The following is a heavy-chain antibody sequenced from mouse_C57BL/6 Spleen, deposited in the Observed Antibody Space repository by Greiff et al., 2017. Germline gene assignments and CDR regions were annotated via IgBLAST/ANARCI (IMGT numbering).Heavy chain of an antibody. CDR3: ARKGGIYDGYWGHFDY. V-gene: IGHV2-2*01. J-gene: IGHJ2*01. CDR2: IWSGGST. CDR1: GFSLTSYG. Sequence: QVQLKQSGPGLVQPSQSLSITCTVSGFSLTSYGVHWVRQSPGKGLEWLGVIWSGGSTDYNAAFISRLSISKDNSKSQVFFKMNSLQADDTAIYYCARKGGIYDGYWGHFDYWGQGTTLTVSS. D-gene: IGHD2-3*01.